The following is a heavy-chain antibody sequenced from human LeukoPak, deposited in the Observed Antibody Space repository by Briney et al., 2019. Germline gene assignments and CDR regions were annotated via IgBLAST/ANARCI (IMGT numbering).Heavy chain of an antibody. V-gene: IGHV1-69-2*01. J-gene: IGHJ4*02. D-gene: IGHD4-17*01. CDR1: GYTFTDYY. CDR3: ARGGGDYGDFFDY. Sequence: GASVKVSCKASGYTFTDYYMHWVQQAPGKGLEWMGRVDPEDGESIYAEKFQGRVTITTDTSTDTTYMELSSLRSEDTAVYYCARGGGDYGDFFDYWGQGTLVTVSS. CDR2: VDPEDGES.